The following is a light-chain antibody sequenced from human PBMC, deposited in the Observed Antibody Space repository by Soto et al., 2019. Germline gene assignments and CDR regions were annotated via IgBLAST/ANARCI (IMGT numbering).Light chain of an antibody. V-gene: IGLV2-14*01. CDR3: SSYTSSSTGYV. CDR2: EVS. CDR1: SSDVGGYNY. J-gene: IGLJ1*01. Sequence: QSALTQPASVSGSPGQSITISCTGTSSDVGGYNYVSWYQQHPGKAPKLMIYEVSNRPSGVSNRFSGSKSGNTVSLTISGLQAEDEADYYCSSYTSSSTGYVFGTGTKVTVL.